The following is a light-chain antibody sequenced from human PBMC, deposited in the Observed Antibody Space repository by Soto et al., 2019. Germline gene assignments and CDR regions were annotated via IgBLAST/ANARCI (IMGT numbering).Light chain of an antibody. CDR1: QGISSF. Sequence: DIQMTQSPSSLSASVGDRVTITCRASQGISSFVAWYQQKPGKAPKLLIYAASTLQSGVPSRFSGSGAGTDFTLTISSLQPEDVATYYCQKYNSAPRTFGQGTKVEIK. CDR2: AAS. CDR3: QKYNSAPRT. V-gene: IGKV1-27*01. J-gene: IGKJ1*01.